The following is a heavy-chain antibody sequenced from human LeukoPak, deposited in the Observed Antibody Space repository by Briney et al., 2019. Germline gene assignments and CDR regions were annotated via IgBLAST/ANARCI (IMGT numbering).Heavy chain of an antibody. CDR3: ARDLAEYGWFGELYY. D-gene: IGHD3-10*01. Sequence: GGSLRLSCAASGFTFDDYAMHWVRHAPGKGLEWVSGISWHSGTIDYADSVKGRFTISRDNAKNTLYLQMNSLRAEDTAVYYCARDLAEYGWFGELYYWGQGTLVTVSS. CDR1: GFTFDDYA. J-gene: IGHJ4*02. V-gene: IGHV3-9*01. CDR2: ISWHSGTI.